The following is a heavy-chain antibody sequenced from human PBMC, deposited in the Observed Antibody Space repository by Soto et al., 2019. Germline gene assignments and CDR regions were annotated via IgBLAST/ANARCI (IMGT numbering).Heavy chain of an antibody. J-gene: IGHJ4*02. V-gene: IGHV3-21*01. CDR3: ARLHCSGGSCSLIDY. CDR1: GFTFRSYS. Sequence: GGSLRLSCAASGFTFRSYSMNWVRQAPGKGLEWVSSISSSSSYIYYADSVKGRFTISRDNAKNSLYLHMNSLRAEDTAVYYCARLHCSGGSCSLIDYWGQGTLVTVSS. D-gene: IGHD2-15*01. CDR2: ISSSSSYI.